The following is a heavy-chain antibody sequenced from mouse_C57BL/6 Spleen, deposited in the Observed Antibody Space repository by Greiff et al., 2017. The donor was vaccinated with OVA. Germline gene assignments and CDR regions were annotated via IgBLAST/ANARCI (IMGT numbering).Heavy chain of an antibody. CDR1: GYTFTSYW. V-gene: IGHV1-55*01. J-gene: IGHJ4*01. CDR3: ARRDDYDVNYAMGD. CDR2: IYPGTGST. D-gene: IGHD2-4*01. Sequence: QVQLQQSGAELVKPGASVKMSCKASGYTFTSYWINWVKQRPGQGLEWIGDIYPGTGSTDYNEKFKSKATLTVDTSSSTAYMQLRSLTSEDSAVYYCARRDDYDVNYAMGDWGPGTSVTVAS.